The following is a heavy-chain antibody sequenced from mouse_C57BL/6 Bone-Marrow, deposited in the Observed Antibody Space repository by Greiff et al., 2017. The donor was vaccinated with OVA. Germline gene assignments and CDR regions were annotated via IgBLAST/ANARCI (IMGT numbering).Heavy chain of an antibody. CDR3: ARDPYYGSSHYAMDD. CDR2: IYPGSGNT. CDR1: GYTFTDYY. D-gene: IGHD1-1*01. V-gene: IGHV1-76*01. Sequence: VQLVESGAELVRPGASVKLSCKASGYTFTDYYINWVKQRPGQGLEWIARIYPGSGNTYYNEKFKGKATLTAEKSSSTAYMQLSSLTSEDSAVYFCARDPYYGSSHYAMDDWGQGTSVTVSS. J-gene: IGHJ4*01.